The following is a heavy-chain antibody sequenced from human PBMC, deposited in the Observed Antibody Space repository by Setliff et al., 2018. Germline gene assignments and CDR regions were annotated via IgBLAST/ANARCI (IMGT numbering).Heavy chain of an antibody. V-gene: IGHV4-61*10. Sequence: SETLSLTCTVSGVSFGSGTYYWSWIRQPAGKGLEWIGLIQSTGNTNYNPSLKTRVTMSVDPSKNQFALNLRSVTAADTAVYYCVRDRTAYSYGLDVWAQGTTVTVSS. CDR2: IQSTGNT. J-gene: IGHJ6*02. D-gene: IGHD5-18*01. CDR1: GVSFGSGTYY. CDR3: VRDRTAYSYGLDV.